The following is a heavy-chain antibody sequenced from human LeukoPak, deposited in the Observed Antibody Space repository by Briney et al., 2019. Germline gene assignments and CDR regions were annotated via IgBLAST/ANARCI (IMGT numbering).Heavy chain of an antibody. D-gene: IGHD6-19*01. J-gene: IGHJ4*02. V-gene: IGHV5-51*01. CDR2: IYPGDSDA. CDR3: ARRDSSAWFYFDY. Sequence: GESLQISCKASGYSFATSWIAWVRQMPGKGLEWMGIIYPGDSDARYSPSFQGQVTISADKSISTVYLQWNSLKASDTAMYYCARRDSSAWFYFDYWGQGTLVAVSP. CDR1: GYSFATSW.